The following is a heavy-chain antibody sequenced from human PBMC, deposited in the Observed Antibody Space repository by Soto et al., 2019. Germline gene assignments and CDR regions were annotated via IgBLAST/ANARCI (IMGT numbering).Heavy chain of an antibody. V-gene: IGHV3-15*07. J-gene: IGHJ4*01. CDR3: TTDSYITSIIVRFDY. Sequence: GALRLSCAASGFTFSNAWINWVRQTPGKGLEWVGRVKSKTDGGTTDFAAPVKGRFAISRDDSKNMVYLEMNSLKTEDTAIYYCTTDSYITSIIVRFDYWGHGTLVTVSS. D-gene: IGHD3-22*01. CDR1: GFTFSNAW. CDR2: VKSKTDGGTT.